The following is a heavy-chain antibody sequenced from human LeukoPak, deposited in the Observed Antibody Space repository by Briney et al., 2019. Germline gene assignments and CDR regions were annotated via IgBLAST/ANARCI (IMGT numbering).Heavy chain of an antibody. CDR2: ISAYNGNT. Sequence: ASVKVSCKASGYTFTSYGISWVRQAPGQGLEWMGWISAYNGNTNYAQKLQGRVTMTTDTSTSAAYMELRSLRSDDTAVYYCARDYYYDSSGPFPIWGQGTMVTVSS. CDR3: ARDYYYDSSGPFPI. CDR1: GYTFTSYG. V-gene: IGHV1-18*01. J-gene: IGHJ3*02. D-gene: IGHD3-22*01.